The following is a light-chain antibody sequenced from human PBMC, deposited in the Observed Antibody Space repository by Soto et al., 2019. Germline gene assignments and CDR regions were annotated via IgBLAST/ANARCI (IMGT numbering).Light chain of an antibody. CDR2: VAS. V-gene: IGKV3-15*01. CDR3: QHYNNWPDMYT. J-gene: IGKJ2*01. Sequence: EIVMTQSPATLYVSPGERATLSCRASQSIRSSIAWYQQKPGQAPRLLIYVASTRATGIPARFSGSGSGTEFTLTLSSLQSEDVAVYYCQHYNNWPDMYTFGQGTKLEIK. CDR1: QSIRSS.